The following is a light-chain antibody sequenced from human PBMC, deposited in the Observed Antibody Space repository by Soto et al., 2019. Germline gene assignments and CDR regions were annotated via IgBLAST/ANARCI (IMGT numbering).Light chain of an antibody. Sequence: EIVMTQSPATLSVSPGERATLSCRASQSVSTNVAWYQQKPGQTPRVLIYGTSTRATGIPARFTGSGSGTQFTLTISRLQSEDFAVYYCQQYNNWVTFGGGTKVEI. CDR1: QSVSTN. J-gene: IGKJ4*01. CDR3: QQYNNWVT. V-gene: IGKV3-15*01. CDR2: GTS.